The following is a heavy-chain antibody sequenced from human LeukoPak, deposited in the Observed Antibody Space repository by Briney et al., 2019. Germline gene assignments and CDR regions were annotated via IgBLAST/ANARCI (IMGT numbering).Heavy chain of an antibody. J-gene: IGHJ3*02. V-gene: IGHV1-69*06. CDR3: ARIRDGYNDAYDI. CDR2: IIPIFGTA. CDR1: GGTFSSYA. Sequence: SVKVSCKASGGTFSSYAISWVRQAPGQGLEWMGGIIPIFGTANYAQKFQGRVTITADKSTSTAYMELSSLRSEDTAIYYCARIRDGYNDAYDIWGQGTVVTVSS. D-gene: IGHD5-24*01.